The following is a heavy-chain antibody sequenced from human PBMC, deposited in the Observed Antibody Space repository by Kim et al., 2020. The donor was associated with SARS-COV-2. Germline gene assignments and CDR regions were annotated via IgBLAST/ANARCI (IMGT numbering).Heavy chain of an antibody. V-gene: IGHV3-48*03. CDR2: ISSSGSNK. Sequence: GGSLRLSCAASGFTFSSYGMNWVRQAPGKGLEWVAYISSSGSNKYYADSVKGRFTISRDNAKNSLYLQMNSLRAEDTAVYYCARGYSSSWYELYWFDSWGQGTLVTVSS. D-gene: IGHD6-13*01. CDR1: GFTFSSYG. CDR3: ARGYSSSWYELYWFDS. J-gene: IGHJ5*01.